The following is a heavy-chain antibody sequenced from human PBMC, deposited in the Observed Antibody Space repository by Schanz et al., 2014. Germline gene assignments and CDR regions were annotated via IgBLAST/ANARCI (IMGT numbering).Heavy chain of an antibody. J-gene: IGHJ4*02. CDR2: IWNDGNKK. V-gene: IGHV3-33*01. D-gene: IGHD2-15*01. Sequence: QVQLVESGGGVVQSGGSLRLSCAASGFTFSNYGMHWVRQAPGKGLEWVAVIWNDGNKKYYSESVQGRFSISRDNSKNTLYLQMNSLRTEDTAVYYCARLDPYCRSGTCSRAFDFWGQGTLVTVSS. CDR1: GFTFSNYG. CDR3: ARLDPYCRSGTCSRAFDF.